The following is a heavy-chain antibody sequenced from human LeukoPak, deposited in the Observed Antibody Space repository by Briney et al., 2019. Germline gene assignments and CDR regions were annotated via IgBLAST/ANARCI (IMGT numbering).Heavy chain of an antibody. J-gene: IGHJ4*02. CDR1: GGSISSGGYS. CDR3: ARHYGDLYLPFDY. V-gene: IGHV4-30-2*03. CDR2: MSNSGST. Sequence: PSETLSLTCAVSGGSISSGGYSWSWIRQPPGKGLEWVGYMSNSGSTNSNPSLRSRVTISVDTSKKQFSLKLSSVTAADTAVYYCARHYGDLYLPFDYWGQGTLVTVSS. D-gene: IGHD4-17*01.